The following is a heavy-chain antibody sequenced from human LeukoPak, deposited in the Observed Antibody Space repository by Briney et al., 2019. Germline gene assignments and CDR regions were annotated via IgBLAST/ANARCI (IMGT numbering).Heavy chain of an antibody. V-gene: IGHV4-39*01. CDR1: GGSISSSSYY. CDR3: ARRVYYDFWSGRNHNWFDP. Sequence: SETLSLTCTLSGGSISSSSYYWGWIRQPPGKGLEWIGSIYYSGSTYYNPSLKSRVTISVDTSKNQFSLKLSSVTAADTAVYYCARRVYYDFWSGRNHNWFDPWGQGTLVTVSS. D-gene: IGHD3-3*01. CDR2: IYYSGST. J-gene: IGHJ5*02.